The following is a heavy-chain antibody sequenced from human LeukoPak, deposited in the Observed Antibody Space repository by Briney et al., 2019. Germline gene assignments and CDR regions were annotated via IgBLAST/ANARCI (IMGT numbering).Heavy chain of an antibody. CDR2: ISGSGGST. CDR1: GFTFSSYA. CDR3: PKTNYDILTGSYYYYGMDV. J-gene: IGHJ6*04. V-gene: IGHV3-23*01. D-gene: IGHD3-9*01. Sequence: GGSLRLSCAASGFTFSSYAMSWVRQAPGKGLELISAISGSGGSTYYADSVKGRFTISRDNSKNTLYLQMNSLRAEDTAVYYCPKTNYDILTGSYYYYGMDVWGKGTTVTVSS.